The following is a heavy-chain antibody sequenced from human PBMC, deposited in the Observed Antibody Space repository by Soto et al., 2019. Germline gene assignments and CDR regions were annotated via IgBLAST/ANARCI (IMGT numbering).Heavy chain of an antibody. V-gene: IGHV1-69*01. CDR1: GGSFSTSL. D-gene: IGHD2-15*01. J-gene: IGHJ5*02. CDR2: IIPISGTA. CDR3: GKSGYCSGGDCSQGWIDT. Sequence: QVQLVQSGAEVKKPGSSVKVSCKVSGGSFSTSLMSWVRQAPGQGLEWVGGIIPISGTANYAEELQGRVTITADESTGTAYLEVSSLTSDDTAVYYCGKSGYCSGGDCSQGWIDTWGQGTLVTVSS.